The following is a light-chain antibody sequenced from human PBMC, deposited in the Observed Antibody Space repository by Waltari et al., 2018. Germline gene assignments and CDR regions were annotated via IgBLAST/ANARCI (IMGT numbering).Light chain of an antibody. Sequence: EIVLTQSPATLSLSPGERATLSCRASQSVSNFLAWYQQKPGQAPRLLIYHASNRATGIPARFSGRGSGTEFTLTISSLEPGDSAVYYCQQRANWPPLTFGGGTRVEI. V-gene: IGKV3-11*01. J-gene: IGKJ4*01. CDR1: QSVSNF. CDR2: HAS. CDR3: QQRANWPPLT.